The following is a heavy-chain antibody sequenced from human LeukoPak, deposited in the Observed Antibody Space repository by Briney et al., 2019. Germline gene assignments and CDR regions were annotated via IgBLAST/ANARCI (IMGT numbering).Heavy chain of an antibody. CDR2: IFYSGST. V-gene: IGHV4-59*01. Sequence: SETLSLTCTVSGGSFSSYYWSWIRQPPGKGLVWIGYIFYSGSTNYNPSLKSRVTMSVDTSKNQFSLKLSSVTAADAAVYYCARDVGPSRDFDYWGQGTLVTVSS. CDR3: ARDVGPSRDFDY. J-gene: IGHJ4*02. CDR1: GGSFSSYY. D-gene: IGHD3-10*01.